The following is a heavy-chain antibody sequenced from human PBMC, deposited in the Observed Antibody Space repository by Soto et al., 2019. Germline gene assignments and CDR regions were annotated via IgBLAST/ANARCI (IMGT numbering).Heavy chain of an antibody. D-gene: IGHD1-26*01. CDR3: ARDGGSYFLDY. CDR1: GFTFSSYA. CDR2: ISYDGSNK. Sequence: QVQLVESGGGVVQPGRSLRLSCAASGFTFSSYAMHWVRQAPGKGLEWVAVISYDGSNKYYADSVKGRFTIYRDNSKNTLYLQMNSLRAEDTAVYYCARDGGSYFLDYWGQRTLVTVSS. J-gene: IGHJ4*02. V-gene: IGHV3-30-3*01.